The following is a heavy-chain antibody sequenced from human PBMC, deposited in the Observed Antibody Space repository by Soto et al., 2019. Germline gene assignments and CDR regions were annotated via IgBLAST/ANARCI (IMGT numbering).Heavy chain of an antibody. V-gene: IGHV4-31*03. CDR2: IYYSGST. CDR1: GGSISSGGYY. Sequence: PSLTCTVSGGSISSGGYYWSWIRQHPGKGLEWIGYIYYSGSTYYNPSLKSRVTISVDTSKNQFSLKLSSVTAADTALYYWPKTAYDILTGSLHFDYWGQGTLVTVSS. CDR3: PKTAYDILTGSLHFDY. D-gene: IGHD3-9*01. J-gene: IGHJ4*02.